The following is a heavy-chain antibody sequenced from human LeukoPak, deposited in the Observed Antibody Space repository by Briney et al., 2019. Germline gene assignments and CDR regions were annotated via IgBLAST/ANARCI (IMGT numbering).Heavy chain of an antibody. V-gene: IGHV1-2*02. D-gene: IGHD4-17*01. CDR3: ARQDGDLDY. CDR2: INPNSDDT. J-gene: IGHJ4*02. Sequence: GASVKVSCKVSGYTFTGYYIYWVRQAPGQGLEWMGWINPNSDDTSYAQKFQGRVTMTRDTSISTAYMELSRLRSDDTAVYYCARQDGDLDYWGQGTLVTVSS. CDR1: GYTFTGYY.